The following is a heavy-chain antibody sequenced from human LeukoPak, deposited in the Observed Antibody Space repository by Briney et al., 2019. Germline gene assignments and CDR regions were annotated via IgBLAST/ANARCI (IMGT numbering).Heavy chain of an antibody. CDR3: ARDRYSSS. Sequence: GGSLRLSCAASGFTFSSYWMSWVRQAPGKGLEWVANIKQDGSEKNSVDSVKGRFTISRGNAKNSLYLQMNSLRVEDTAVYYCARDRYSSSWSQGTLVTVSS. CDR1: GFTFSSYW. D-gene: IGHD6-13*01. CDR2: IKQDGSEK. V-gene: IGHV3-7*01. J-gene: IGHJ4*02.